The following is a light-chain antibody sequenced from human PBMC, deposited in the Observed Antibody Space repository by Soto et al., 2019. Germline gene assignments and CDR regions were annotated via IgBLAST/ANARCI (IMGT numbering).Light chain of an antibody. J-gene: IGKJ1*01. CDR3: QQYANSPPT. Sequence: EIVLTQSPGTLSLSPGERATLSCRASQCFSSRYLAWYQQKPGQAPRLLIYGASSSATGIPDRFSGSGFGTDFTLTISRLEPEDFAVYYCQQYANSPPTFGQGTKVDIK. V-gene: IGKV3-20*01. CDR2: GAS. CDR1: QCFSSRY.